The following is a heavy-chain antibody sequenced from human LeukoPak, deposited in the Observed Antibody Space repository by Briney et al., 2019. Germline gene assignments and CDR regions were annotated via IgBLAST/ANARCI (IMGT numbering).Heavy chain of an antibody. CDR2: IKQDGSEK. V-gene: IGHV3-7*01. D-gene: IGHD6-13*01. CDR3: ARDSAGNDY. CDR1: GFTFSSYS. J-gene: IGHJ4*02. Sequence: EGSLRLSCAASGFTFSSYSMNWVRQAPGKGLEWVANIKQDGSEKYYVDSVKGRFTISRDNAKNSLYLQMNSLRAEDTAMYYCARDSAGNDYWGQGTLVTVSS.